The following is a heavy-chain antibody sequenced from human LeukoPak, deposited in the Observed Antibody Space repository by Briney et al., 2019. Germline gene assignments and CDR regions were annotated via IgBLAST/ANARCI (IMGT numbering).Heavy chain of an antibody. CDR2: ISWNSGSI. D-gene: IGHD4-4*01. Sequence: GGSLRLSCAASGFTFDDYAMPWVRQAPGKGLEWVSGISWNSGSIGYADSVKGQFTISRDNAKNSLYLQMNSLRAEDTALYYCAKARYSNNYDYWGQGTLVTASS. CDR1: GFTFDDYA. CDR3: AKARYSNNYDY. V-gene: IGHV3-9*01. J-gene: IGHJ4*02.